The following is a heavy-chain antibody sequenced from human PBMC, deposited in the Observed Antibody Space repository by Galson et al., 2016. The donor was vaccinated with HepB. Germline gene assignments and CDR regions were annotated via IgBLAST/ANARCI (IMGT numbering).Heavy chain of an antibody. CDR3: ARRRHLDY. CDR1: GGSFSDYW. J-gene: IGHJ4*02. V-gene: IGHV4-34*01. CDR2: INHSGST. Sequence: SETLSLTCAVYGGSFSDYWWSWIRQPPGKGLEWIGEINHSGSTNYSPSLKSRVTISVDTSKEQFTLKLNSVTAADTAVYYCARRRHLDYWGQGTQVTVSS.